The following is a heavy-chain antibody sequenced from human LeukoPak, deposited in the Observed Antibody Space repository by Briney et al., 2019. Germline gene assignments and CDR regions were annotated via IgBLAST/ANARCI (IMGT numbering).Heavy chain of an antibody. CDR1: GFTFSSYA. V-gene: IGHV3-15*01. J-gene: IGHJ4*02. CDR3: TTDRYASGYYEDFDY. CDR2: IKSKTDGGTT. Sequence: GGSLRLSCAASGFTFSSYAMNWVRQAPGKGLEWVGRIKSKTDGGTTDYAAPVKGRFTISRDDSKNTLYLQMNSLKTEDTAVYYCTTDRYASGYYEDFDYWGQGTLVTVSS. D-gene: IGHD3-22*01.